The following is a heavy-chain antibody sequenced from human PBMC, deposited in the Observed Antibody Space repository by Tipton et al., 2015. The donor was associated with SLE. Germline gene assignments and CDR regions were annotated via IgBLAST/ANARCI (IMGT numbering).Heavy chain of an antibody. J-gene: IGHJ4*02. CDR3: ARCLISSGCPLFDY. Sequence: SLRLSCAASGFTFSSYWMSWVRQAPGKGLEWVANIKQDGSEKYYVDSVKGRFTISRDNAKNSLYLQMNSLRAEDTAVYYCARCLISSGCPLFDYWGQGTLVTVSS. V-gene: IGHV3-7*01. CDR1: GFTFSSYW. CDR2: IKQDGSEK. D-gene: IGHD6-19*01.